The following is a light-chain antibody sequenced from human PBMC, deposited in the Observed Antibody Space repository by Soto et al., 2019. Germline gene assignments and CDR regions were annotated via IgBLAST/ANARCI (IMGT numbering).Light chain of an antibody. CDR3: CSFATSGTWV. Sequence: QSALTQPASVSGSPGQSITISCTGTSSDVGSYNLVSWYQQHPGKAPKLMISEGNKRPSGISNRFSGSKSGNTASLTISGLQADDEADYYCCSFATSGTWVFGGGTKLTVL. CDR1: SSDVGSYNL. J-gene: IGLJ3*02. V-gene: IGLV2-23*01. CDR2: EGN.